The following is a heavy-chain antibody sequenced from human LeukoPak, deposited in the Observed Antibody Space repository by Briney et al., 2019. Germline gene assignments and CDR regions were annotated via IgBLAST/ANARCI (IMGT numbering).Heavy chain of an antibody. J-gene: IGHJ4*02. Sequence: PGGSLRLSCAASGFTFSSYAMHWVRQAPGKGLEWVAVISYDGSNKYYADSVKGRFTISRDNSKNTLYLQMNSLRAEDTAVYYCASVSSSGWYYFDYWGRGTLVTVSS. CDR2: ISYDGSNK. V-gene: IGHV3-30-3*01. CDR3: ASVSSSGWYYFDY. D-gene: IGHD6-19*01. CDR1: GFTFSSYA.